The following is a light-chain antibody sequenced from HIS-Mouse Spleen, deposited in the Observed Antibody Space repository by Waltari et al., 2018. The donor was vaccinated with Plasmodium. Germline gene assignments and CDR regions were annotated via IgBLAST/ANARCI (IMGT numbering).Light chain of an antibody. J-gene: IGKJ2*01. Sequence: AIHMTPSPSSLSASFGDRVTITCRASQGIRNDLGWYQQKPGKAPKLLISAASSLQSGVPSRFSGSGSGTDFTLTISSLQPEDFATYYCLQDYNYPYTFGQGTKLEIK. CDR1: QGIRND. V-gene: IGKV1-6*01. CDR3: LQDYNYPYT. CDR2: AAS.